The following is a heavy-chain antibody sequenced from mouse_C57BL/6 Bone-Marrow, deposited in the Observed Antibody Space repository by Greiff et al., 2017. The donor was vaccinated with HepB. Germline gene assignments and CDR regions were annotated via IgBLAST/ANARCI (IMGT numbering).Heavy chain of an antibody. D-gene: IGHD1-1*01. J-gene: IGHJ1*03. V-gene: IGHV3-8*01. Sequence: EVKLVESGPGLAKPSQTLSLTCSVTGYSITSDYWNWIRKFPGNKLEYMGYISYSGSTYYNPSLKSRISITRDTSKNQYYLQLNSVTTEDTATYYCAIYQGGYGGGYFDVWGTGTTVTVSS. CDR1: GYSITSDY. CDR3: AIYQGGYGGGYFDV. CDR2: ISYSGST.